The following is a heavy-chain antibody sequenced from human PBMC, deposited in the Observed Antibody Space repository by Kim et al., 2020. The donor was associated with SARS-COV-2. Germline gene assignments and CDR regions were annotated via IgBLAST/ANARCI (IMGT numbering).Heavy chain of an antibody. CDR2: IYYSGST. CDR3: ARDQDYYYGMDV. Sequence: SETLSLTCTVSGGSISSYYWSWIRQPPGKGLEWIGYIYYSGSTNYNPSLKSRVTISVDTSKNQFSLKLSSVTAADTAVYYCARDQDYYYGMDVWGQGTTVTVSS. J-gene: IGHJ6*02. V-gene: IGHV4-59*13. CDR1: GGSISSYY.